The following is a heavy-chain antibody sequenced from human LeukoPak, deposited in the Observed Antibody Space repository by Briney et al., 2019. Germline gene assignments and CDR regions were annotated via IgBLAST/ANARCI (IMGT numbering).Heavy chain of an antibody. Sequence: SETLSLTCAASGVSLTDYYWSWIRQSPGKGLEWIGEVSPDGYDKYNPSLKSRVSISVDRSENQLSLRLSSVTAADTAIYYCARIRCVSGPEICYNHWAQGSLATVSS. CDR2: VSPDGYD. CDR3: ARIRCVSGPEICYNH. CDR1: GVSLTDYY. D-gene: IGHD3-10*02. J-gene: IGHJ5*02. V-gene: IGHV4-34*01.